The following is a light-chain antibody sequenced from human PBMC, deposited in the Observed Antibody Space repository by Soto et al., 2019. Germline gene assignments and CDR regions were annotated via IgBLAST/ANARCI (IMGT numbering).Light chain of an antibody. Sequence: EIVMTQSPLSLPVTPGEPASISCRSSQSLLHSDGYNYLARYLPKPGHSPQLLIDLASSRASGVPDRFSGSGSGTDFTLKISRVEAEDVGVYYCMQTLQTPTFGGGTKVEI. V-gene: IGKV2-28*01. CDR1: QSLLHSDGYNY. CDR3: MQTLQTPT. CDR2: LAS. J-gene: IGKJ4*01.